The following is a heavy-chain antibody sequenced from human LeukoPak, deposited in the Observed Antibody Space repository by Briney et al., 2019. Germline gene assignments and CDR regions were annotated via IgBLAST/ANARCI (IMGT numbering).Heavy chain of an antibody. V-gene: IGHV1-2*02. Sequence: ASVKVSCKASGNTFNSYGLNWVRQAPGQGLEWMGWINPNSGGTNYAQKFQGRVTMTRDTSISTAYMELSRLRSDDTAVYYCARVAQWLVDFDYWGQGTLVTVSS. J-gene: IGHJ4*02. CDR2: INPNSGGT. CDR3: ARVAQWLVDFDY. CDR1: GNTFNSYG. D-gene: IGHD6-19*01.